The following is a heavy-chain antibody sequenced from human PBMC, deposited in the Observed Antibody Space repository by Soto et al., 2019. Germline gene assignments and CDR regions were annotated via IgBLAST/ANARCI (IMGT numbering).Heavy chain of an antibody. D-gene: IGHD6-13*01. CDR1: GGSISSGGYY. V-gene: IGHV4-31*03. CDR3: ARAHSDFDY. J-gene: IGHJ4*02. CDR2: ISYSASS. Sequence: PSETLSLTCNVSGGSISSGGYYWNWIRQVPGRGLEWIGYISYSASSFYNPSLESRVSVSIDTSGNQFSLKLSSMTAADTAVYFCARAHSDFDYWGQGTLVTVSS.